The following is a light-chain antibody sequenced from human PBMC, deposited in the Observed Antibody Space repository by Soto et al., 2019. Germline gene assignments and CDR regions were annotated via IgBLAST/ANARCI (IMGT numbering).Light chain of an antibody. CDR2: DVS. V-gene: IGLV2-14*03. CDR3: SSFRSSSTSYV. Sequence: QSVLTQPASVSGSPGQSITISCTGTSSDIGDSNYVSWYQQHPGKAPKLVIYDVSNRPSGVSNRFSGSKSANTASLTISWLQAEDEADYYCSSFRSSSTSYVFGTGTKVTVL. J-gene: IGLJ1*01. CDR1: SSDIGDSNY.